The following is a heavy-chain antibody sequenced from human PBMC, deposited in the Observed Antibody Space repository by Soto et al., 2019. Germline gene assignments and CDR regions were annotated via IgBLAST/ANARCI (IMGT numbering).Heavy chain of an antibody. CDR1: GGSISSSSYY. CDR2: IYYSGST. Sequence: PSETLSLTCTVSGGSISSSSYYWGWIRQPPGKGLEWIGSIYYSGSTYYNPSLKSRVTISVDTSKNQFSLKLSSVTAADTAAYYCARSTYYYDSSGSFDYWGQGTLVTVSS. D-gene: IGHD3-22*01. J-gene: IGHJ4*02. V-gene: IGHV4-39*01. CDR3: ARSTYYYDSSGSFDY.